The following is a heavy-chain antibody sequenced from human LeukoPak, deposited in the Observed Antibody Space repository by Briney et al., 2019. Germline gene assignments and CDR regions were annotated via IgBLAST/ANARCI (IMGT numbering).Heavy chain of an antibody. V-gene: IGHV4-61*02. CDR2: IYTSGST. CDR3: ARGDGCSTSCHIYYYMDV. CDR1: GGSISSGFYY. Sequence: PSETLSLTCTVSGGSISSGFYYWSWIRQPAGKGLEWIGRIYTSGSTNYNPSLKSRVTISVDTSKNQFSLSLSSVTAADTAVYYCARGDGCSTSCHIYYYMDVWGKGTTVTVSS. J-gene: IGHJ6*03. D-gene: IGHD2-2*02.